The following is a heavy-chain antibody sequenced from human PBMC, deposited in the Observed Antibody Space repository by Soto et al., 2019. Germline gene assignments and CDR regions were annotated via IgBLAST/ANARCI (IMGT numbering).Heavy chain of an antibody. D-gene: IGHD3-10*01. CDR1: GFTFSNAW. V-gene: IGHV3-15*07. CDR3: TTYYYGSGSYYPQFAY. J-gene: IGHJ4*02. CDR2: IKSKTDGGTT. Sequence: PGGSLRLSCAASGFTFSNAWMNWVRQAPGKGLGWVGRIKSKTDGGTTDYAAPVKGGFTISRDDSKNTLYLQMNSLKTEDTAVYYCTTYYYGSGSYYPQFAYWGQGTLVTGSS.